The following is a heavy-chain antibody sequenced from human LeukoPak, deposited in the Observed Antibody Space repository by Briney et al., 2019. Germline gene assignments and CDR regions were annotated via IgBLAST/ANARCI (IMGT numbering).Heavy chain of an antibody. CDR1: GFTFSSYA. CDR3: VKPPRWQQLPRFDY. CDR2: ISGSGGST. V-gene: IGHV3-23*01. J-gene: IGHJ4*02. D-gene: IGHD6-13*01. Sequence: PGGSLRLSCAASGFTFSSYAMSWVRQAPGKGLEWVSAISGSGGSTYYADSVKGRFTISRDNSKNTLYLQMNSLRAEDTAVYYCVKPPRWQQLPRFDYWGQGTLVTVSS.